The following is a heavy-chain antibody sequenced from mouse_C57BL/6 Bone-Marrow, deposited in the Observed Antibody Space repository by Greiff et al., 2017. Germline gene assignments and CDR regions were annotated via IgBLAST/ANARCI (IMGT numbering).Heavy chain of an antibody. CDR2: IDPSDSET. CDR1: GYTFTSYW. D-gene: IGHD2-4*01. V-gene: IGHV1-52*01. Sequence: QVQLQQPGAELVRPGSSVKLSCKASGYTFTSYWMHWVKQRPIQGLEWIGNIDPSDSETHYNQKFKDKATLTVDKSSSTAYMQLSSLTSEDSAVYYCAKARYCDYDVGYWGQGTTLTVSS. CDR3: AKARYCDYDVGY. J-gene: IGHJ2*01.